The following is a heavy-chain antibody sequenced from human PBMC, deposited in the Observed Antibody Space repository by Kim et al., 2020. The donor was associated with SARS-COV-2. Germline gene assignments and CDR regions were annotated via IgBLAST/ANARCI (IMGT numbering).Heavy chain of an antibody. J-gene: IGHJ6*02. V-gene: IGHV1-46*01. CDR1: GYTFTSYY. D-gene: IGHD6-19*01. Sequence: ASVKVSCKASGYTFTSYYMHWVRQVPGQGLEWMGIINPSGGSTSYAQKFQGRVTMTRDTSTSTVYMELSSLRSEDTAVYYCAREPPRIAVAGYVFYYGMDVWGQGTTVTVSS. CDR2: INPSGGST. CDR3: AREPPRIAVAGYVFYYGMDV.